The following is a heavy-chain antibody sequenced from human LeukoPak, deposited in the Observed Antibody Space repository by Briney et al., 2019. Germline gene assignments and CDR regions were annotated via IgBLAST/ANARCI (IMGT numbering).Heavy chain of an antibody. CDR2: IHPSGTM. J-gene: IGHJ4*02. CDR3: AREAERRVVN. Sequence: SETLSLTCVVSGFSISSGYYWGWIRQPPGNGLDWIGNIHPSGTMFHNSSLNSRVTMSIDTSKNQLSLKLSSVTAADTAVYYCAREAERRVVNWGQGTLVTVSS. V-gene: IGHV4-38-2*02. CDR1: GFSISSGYY. D-gene: IGHD1-1*01.